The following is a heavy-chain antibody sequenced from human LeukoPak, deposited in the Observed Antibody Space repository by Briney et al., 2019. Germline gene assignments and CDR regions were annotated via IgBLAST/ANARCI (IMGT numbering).Heavy chain of an antibody. CDR2: IYTSGST. Sequence: PSETLSLTCTVSGGSISSGSYYWSWIRQPAGKGLEWIGRIYTSGSTNYNPSLKSRVTISVDTSKNQFSLKLSSVTAADTAVYYCSLSSSWSDGFNYWGQGTLVTVSS. D-gene: IGHD6-13*01. V-gene: IGHV4-61*02. J-gene: IGHJ4*02. CDR3: SLSSSWSDGFNY. CDR1: GGSISSGSYY.